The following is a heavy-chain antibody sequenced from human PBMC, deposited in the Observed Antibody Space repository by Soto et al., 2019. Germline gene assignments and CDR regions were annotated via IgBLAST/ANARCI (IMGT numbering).Heavy chain of an antibody. CDR3: ARDYGSHTWYYFDY. Sequence: ASVKVSCKASGYTFTSYGISWVRQAPGQGLEWMGWISAYNGNTNYAQKLQGRVTMTTDTSTSTAYMELRSLRSDDTAVYYCARDYGSHTWYYFDYWGQGTLVTVSS. J-gene: IGHJ4*02. D-gene: IGHD1-26*01. CDR2: ISAYNGNT. V-gene: IGHV1-18*01. CDR1: GYTFTSYG.